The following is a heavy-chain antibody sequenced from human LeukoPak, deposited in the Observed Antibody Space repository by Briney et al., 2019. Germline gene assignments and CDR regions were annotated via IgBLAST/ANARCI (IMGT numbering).Heavy chain of an antibody. CDR2: ISGSGSTT. CDR3: ARDAVGNLDY. CDR1: GFTFSDYY. J-gene: IGHJ4*02. Sequence: GGSLRLSCAASGFTFSDYYMNWIRQAPGKGLEWVSFISGSGSTTYYADSVKGRFTISRDNAENSLYLQVNSLRAEDTAVYYCARDAVGNLDYWGQGTLVTVSS. V-gene: IGHV3-11*01. D-gene: IGHD4-23*01.